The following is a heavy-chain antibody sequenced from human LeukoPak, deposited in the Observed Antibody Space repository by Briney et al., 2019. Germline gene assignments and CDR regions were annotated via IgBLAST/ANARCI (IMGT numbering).Heavy chain of an antibody. CDR2: INYSGST. D-gene: IGHD3-9*01. V-gene: IGHV4-39*07. CDR3: ARTHFDSLGWFDP. J-gene: IGHJ5*02. CDR1: GGSMRSSNFY. Sequence: SETLSFTCTVSGGSMRSSNFYWGWIRQPPGKGLEWIGNINYSGSTYYNPSVKSRVTLSVDVSKNRFSLNLTSVTAADTALYFCARTHFDSLGWFDPWGQGIQVIVSS.